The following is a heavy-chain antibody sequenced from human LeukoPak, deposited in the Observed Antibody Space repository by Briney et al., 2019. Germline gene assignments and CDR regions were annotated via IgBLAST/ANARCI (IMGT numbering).Heavy chain of an antibody. Sequence: ASVKVSCKASGYIFTGYYMHWVRQAPGQGLEWMGWINPNSGDTNYAQKFQGRVTMTRDTSISTAYMELNTLRSDDTAVYYCATYGWLVQGFYFDYWGQGTLVTVSS. D-gene: IGHD6-19*01. CDR1: GYIFTGYY. J-gene: IGHJ4*02. CDR2: INPNSGDT. V-gene: IGHV1-2*02. CDR3: ATYGWLVQGFYFDY.